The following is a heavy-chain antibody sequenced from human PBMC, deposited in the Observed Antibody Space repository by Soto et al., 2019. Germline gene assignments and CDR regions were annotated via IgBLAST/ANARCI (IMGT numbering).Heavy chain of an antibody. CDR3: MLGSGWKDFYY. D-gene: IGHD3-22*01. CDR1: GGSISSSSYY. Sequence: SETLSLTCTVSGGSISSSSYYWGWIRQPPGKGLEWIGSIYYSGSTYYNPSLKSRVTISVDTSKNQFSLKLSSVTAADTAVYYCMLGSGWKDFYYLAQRTLVTVSS. J-gene: IGHJ4*02. CDR2: IYYSGST. V-gene: IGHV4-39*01.